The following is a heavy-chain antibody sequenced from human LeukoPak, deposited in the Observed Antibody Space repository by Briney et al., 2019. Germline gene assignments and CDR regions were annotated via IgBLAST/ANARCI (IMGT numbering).Heavy chain of an antibody. CDR3: ARHKRGLITMVIFDY. Sequence: PGESLKISCKGSGYSFTSCWIGWVRQTPGKGLEWMGIIYPGDSDTRYSPSFQGQVTISADKSISTAYLQWSSLKASDTAMYYCARHKRGLITMVIFDYWGQGTLVTVSS. V-gene: IGHV5-51*01. CDR1: GYSFTSCW. J-gene: IGHJ4*02. CDR2: IYPGDSDT. D-gene: IGHD3-10*01.